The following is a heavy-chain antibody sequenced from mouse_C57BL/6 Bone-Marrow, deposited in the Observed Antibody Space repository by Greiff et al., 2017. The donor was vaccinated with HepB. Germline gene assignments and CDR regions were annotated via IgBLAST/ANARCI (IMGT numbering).Heavy chain of an antibody. CDR3: ARGTGGGFAY. CDR1: GYSITSGYY. D-gene: IGHD4-1*01. Sequence: DVKLQESGPGLVKPSQSLSLTCSVTGYSITSGYYWNWIRQFPGNKLEWMGYISYDGSNNYNPSLKNRISITRDTSKNQFFLKLNSVTTEDTATYYCARGTGGGFAYWGQGTLVTVSA. J-gene: IGHJ3*01. V-gene: IGHV3-6*01. CDR2: ISYDGSN.